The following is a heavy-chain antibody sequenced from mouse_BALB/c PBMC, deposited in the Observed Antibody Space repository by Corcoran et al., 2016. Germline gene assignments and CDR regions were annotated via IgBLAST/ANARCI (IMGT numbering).Heavy chain of an antibody. Sequence: EVQLQQSGPELVKPGASVKMSCKASGYTFTSYVMHWVKQKPGQGLEWIGYINPYNDGTKYNEKFKGKATLTSDKSSSTAYMELSSLTSEDSAVYYCARSVTTVVATGGYWGQGTTFTVSS. D-gene: IGHD1-1*01. CDR2: INPYNDGT. J-gene: IGHJ2*01. V-gene: IGHV1S136*01. CDR3: ARSVTTVVATGGY. CDR1: GYTFTSYV.